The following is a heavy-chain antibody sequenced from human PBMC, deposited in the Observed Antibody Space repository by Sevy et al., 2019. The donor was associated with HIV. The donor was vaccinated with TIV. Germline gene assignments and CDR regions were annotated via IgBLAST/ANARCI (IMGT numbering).Heavy chain of an antibody. J-gene: IGHJ6*02. CDR3: AKRGGHYDLGMDV. V-gene: IGHV3-48*03. Sequence: GGSLRLSCAASRFTFSSFEMTWVRQAPGKGLEWVSYISSSGSTIYYTNSVKGRFTISRDNAKNSLYLQMNSLRAEDTAVYYCAKRGGHYDLGMDVWGQGTTVTVSS. D-gene: IGHD3-3*01. CDR1: RFTFSSFE. CDR2: ISSSGSTI.